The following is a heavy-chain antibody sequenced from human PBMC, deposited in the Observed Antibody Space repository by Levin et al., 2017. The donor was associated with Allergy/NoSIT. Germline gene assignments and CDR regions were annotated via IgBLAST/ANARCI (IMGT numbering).Heavy chain of an antibody. CDR3: ARARAVGCSGGSCHGGWFDP. D-gene: IGHD2-15*01. V-gene: IGHV4-34*01. CDR1: GGSFSGYY. CDR2: INHSGST. Sequence: SETLSLTCAVYGGSFSGYYWSWIRQPPGKGLEWIGEINHSGSTNYNPSLKSRVTISVDTSKNQFSLKLSSVTAADTAVYYCARARAVGCSGGSCHGGWFDPWGQGTLVTVSS. J-gene: IGHJ5*02.